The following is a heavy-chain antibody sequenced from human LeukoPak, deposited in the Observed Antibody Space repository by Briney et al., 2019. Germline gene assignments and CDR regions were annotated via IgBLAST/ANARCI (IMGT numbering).Heavy chain of an antibody. J-gene: IGHJ4*02. V-gene: IGHV4-39*01. CDR2: VFYSGGT. Sequence: DPSETLSLTCTVSGGSVNSSHYHWGWIRQPPGKRLEWIGNVFYSGGTYYNPSLESRVTLTIDTSKNQFSLNLSSATAADTAVYYCARLDWNYDVYWGQGTLVTVSS. CDR1: GGSVNSSHYH. D-gene: IGHD1-7*01. CDR3: ARLDWNYDVY.